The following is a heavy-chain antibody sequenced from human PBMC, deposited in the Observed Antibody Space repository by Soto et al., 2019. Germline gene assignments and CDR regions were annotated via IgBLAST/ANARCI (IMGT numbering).Heavy chain of an antibody. CDR2: IYHSGST. CDR3: ASYDSSGYYHFDY. J-gene: IGHJ4*02. V-gene: IGHV4-4*02. Sequence: QVQLQESGPGLVKPSGTLSLTCAVSGGSISSSNWWNWVRQPPGKGLEWIGEIYHSGSTNYNPSLKRRVTIAVDKSKKQFSLKLSSVTAADTAVYYCASYDSSGYYHFDYWGQGTLVTVSS. CDR1: GGSISSSNW. D-gene: IGHD3-22*01.